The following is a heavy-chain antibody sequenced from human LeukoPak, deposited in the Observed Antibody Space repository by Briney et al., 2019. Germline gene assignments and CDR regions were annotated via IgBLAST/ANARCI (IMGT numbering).Heavy chain of an antibody. V-gene: IGHV3-7*01. CDR3: VGGIGWLPDY. Sequence: PGGSLSLSCAASGLTFSAYWGNWVRQAPGKGLEWVANTEQDGSEKNYVDSVKGRFTISRDNGANSLYLQMNNLRVEDTGVYYCVGGIGWLPDYWGQGTLVTVSS. J-gene: IGHJ4*02. D-gene: IGHD6-19*01. CDR2: TEQDGSEK. CDR1: GLTFSAYW.